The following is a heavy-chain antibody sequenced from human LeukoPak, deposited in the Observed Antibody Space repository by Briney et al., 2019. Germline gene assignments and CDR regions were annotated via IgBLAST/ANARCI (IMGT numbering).Heavy chain of an antibody. V-gene: IGHV1-18*01. D-gene: IGHD4-17*01. Sequence: GASVKVCFKASAYTFNTYGISWGRQAPGQGLEWMGCISGHSGKRTFAQNFQDSLSMTTDASTTTAYMELSSLTSDDTAVYYCARWGTVTSFFDYWGQGIPVTVSS. J-gene: IGHJ4*02. CDR2: ISGHSGKR. CDR3: ARWGTVTSFFDY. CDR1: AYTFNTYG.